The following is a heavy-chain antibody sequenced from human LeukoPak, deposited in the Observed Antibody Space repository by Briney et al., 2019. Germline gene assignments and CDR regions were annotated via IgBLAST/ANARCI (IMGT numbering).Heavy chain of an antibody. V-gene: IGHV5-51*01. Sequence: GESLKISCKGSGYSFISYWIGWVRQMPGKGLGWMGIIYPGDSDTRYSPSFQGKVTISVDKSISTAYLQWSSLKASDTAMYYCARPDNFGSGTYSGFDYWGQGTLVTVSS. CDR1: GYSFISYW. CDR3: ARPDNFGSGTYSGFDY. D-gene: IGHD3-10*01. J-gene: IGHJ4*02. CDR2: IYPGDSDT.